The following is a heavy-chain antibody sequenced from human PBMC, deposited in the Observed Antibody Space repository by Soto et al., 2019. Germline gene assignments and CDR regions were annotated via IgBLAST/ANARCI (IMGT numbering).Heavy chain of an antibody. Sequence: QVHLVQSGAEVKKPGASVKVSCKSSGYTFSRYVIHWVRQAPGQRPEWMGWINTGSGDTKYSQKFQDRVTLSRDTSASTTYMDLTRLKAEDTAVYYCVRGSGQYQVVFGWFQPWGQGTEVNVSS. CDR3: VRGSGQYQVVFGWFQP. D-gene: IGHD2-15*01. V-gene: IGHV1-3*04. CDR2: INTGSGDT. CDR1: GYTFSRYV. J-gene: IGHJ5*02.